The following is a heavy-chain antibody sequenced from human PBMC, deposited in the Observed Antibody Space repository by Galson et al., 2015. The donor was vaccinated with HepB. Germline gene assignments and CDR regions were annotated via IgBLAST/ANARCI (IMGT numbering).Heavy chain of an antibody. V-gene: IGHV3-73*01. D-gene: IGHD2-15*01. CDR3: TRRGDIPGTDY. CDR1: GFTFSGSA. J-gene: IGHJ4*02. Sequence: SLRLSCAASGFTFSGSAMHWVRQASGKGLEWVGRIRSKANSYATAYAASVKGRFTISRDDPKNTAYLQMNSLKTEDTAVYYCTRRGDIPGTDYWGQGTLVTVSS. CDR2: IRSKANSYAT.